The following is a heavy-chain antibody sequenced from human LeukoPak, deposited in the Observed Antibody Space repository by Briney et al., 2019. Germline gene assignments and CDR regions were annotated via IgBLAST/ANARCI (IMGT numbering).Heavy chain of an antibody. V-gene: IGHV3-23*01. CDR2: ISGSGGSA. D-gene: IGHD4-17*01. Sequence: GGSLRLSCAASGFTFSSYAMSWVRQAPGKGLEWVSAISGSGGSAYYADSVKGRFTISRDNSKNTLYLQMNGLRAEDTAVYYCARAGGSTVSHSDYWGQGTLVTVSS. CDR1: GFTFSSYA. CDR3: ARAGGSTVSHSDY. J-gene: IGHJ4*02.